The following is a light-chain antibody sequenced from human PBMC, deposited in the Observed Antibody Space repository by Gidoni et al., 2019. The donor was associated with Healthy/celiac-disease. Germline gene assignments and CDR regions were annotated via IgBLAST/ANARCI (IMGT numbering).Light chain of an antibody. CDR3: QQYYSYPHT. Sequence: AIRMTQSPSSFSASTGDRVTITCRASQGISSYLAWYQQKPGKAPKLLIYAASTLQRGVPSRFSGSGSGTDFTLTISWLQSEDFATYYCQQYYSYPHTFGQGTSVEIK. V-gene: IGKV1-8*01. J-gene: IGKJ1*01. CDR1: QGISSY. CDR2: AAS.